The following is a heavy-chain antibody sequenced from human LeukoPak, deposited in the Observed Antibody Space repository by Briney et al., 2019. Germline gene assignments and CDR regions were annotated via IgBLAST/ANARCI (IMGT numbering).Heavy chain of an antibody. Sequence: PSETLSLTCSVSGDSVSSDSYCWSWIRQPPGKGLEWIGYAYNSGSTNYNPSLKSRITISVETSKNQFSLKLNSVTAADTAVYYCARGKYSSSDAFDIWGQETMVTVPS. V-gene: IGHV4-61*01. CDR1: GDSVSSDSYC. J-gene: IGHJ3*02. CDR2: AYNSGST. CDR3: ARGKYSSSDAFDI. D-gene: IGHD6-6*01.